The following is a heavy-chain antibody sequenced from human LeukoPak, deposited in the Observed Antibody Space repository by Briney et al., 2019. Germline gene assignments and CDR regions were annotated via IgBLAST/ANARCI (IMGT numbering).Heavy chain of an antibody. V-gene: IGHV3-7*01. Sequence: GGSLRLSCAASGFTFSSYWMSWVRQAPGKGLEWVANIKQDGSEKYYADSVKGRFTISRDNAKNSLYLQMNSLRAEDTAVYYCAREGSGDNFMIFYWGQGTLVTVSS. CDR3: AREGSGDNFMIFY. J-gene: IGHJ4*02. CDR2: IKQDGSEK. CDR1: GFTFSSYW. D-gene: IGHD3/OR15-3a*01.